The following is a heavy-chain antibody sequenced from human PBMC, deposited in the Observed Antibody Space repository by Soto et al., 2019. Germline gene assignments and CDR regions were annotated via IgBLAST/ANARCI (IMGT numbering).Heavy chain of an antibody. CDR2: NYHSGST. J-gene: IGHJ6*02. V-gene: IGHV4-30-2*01. Sequence: WTWIRQPPGKGLEWIGYNYHSGSTYYNPSLKSRVTISVDRSKNQFSLKLNSVTAADTAVYYCARVPDVWGQGTTVTVSS. CDR3: ARVPDV.